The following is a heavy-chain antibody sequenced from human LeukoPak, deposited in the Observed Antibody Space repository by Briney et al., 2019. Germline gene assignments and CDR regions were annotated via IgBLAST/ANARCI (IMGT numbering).Heavy chain of an antibody. CDR2: IYHSGST. D-gene: IGHD4-17*01. CDR3: ARTTPSHVTPSHDYGDYNLGY. CDR1: GGSISSSNW. V-gene: IGHV4-4*02. J-gene: IGHJ4*02. Sequence: NSSGTLPLTCAVSGGSISSSNWWSWVRQPPGKGLEWIGEIYHSGSTNYNPSLKSRVTISVDKSKNQFSLKLSSVTAADTAVYYCARTTPSHVTPSHDYGDYNLGYWGQGTLVTVSS.